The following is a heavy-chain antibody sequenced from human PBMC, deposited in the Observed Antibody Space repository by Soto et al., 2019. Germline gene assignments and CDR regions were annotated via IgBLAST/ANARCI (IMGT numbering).Heavy chain of an antibody. D-gene: IGHD3-16*01. CDR1: GFAFSAYS. J-gene: IGHJ6*02. Sequence: QVLLVESGGGVVQPGGSLRLSCEASGFAFSAYSMHWVRQAPGKGLDWVATIHHNAEHIFYADSVRGRFTISRDNDGNLRYLRMNGRTPEDTALDYCVRVGGGYDYGNGLDGWGHGTTVTVSS. CDR2: IHHNAEHI. CDR3: VRVGGGYDYGNGLDG. V-gene: IGHV3-30*04.